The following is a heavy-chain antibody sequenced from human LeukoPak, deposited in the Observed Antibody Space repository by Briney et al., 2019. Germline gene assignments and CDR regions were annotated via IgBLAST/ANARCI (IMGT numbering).Heavy chain of an antibody. CDR3: AREVTYYYDSSGYLSDY. CDR2: ISSSSSYI. Sequence: PGGSLRLSCAASGFTFSSYSMNWVRQAPGKGLEWVSSISSSSSYIYYADSVKGRFTISRDNAKNSLYLQMNSLRAEDTAVYYCAREVTYYYDSSGYLSDYWGQGTLVTVSS. V-gene: IGHV3-21*01. D-gene: IGHD3-22*01. J-gene: IGHJ4*02. CDR1: GFTFSSYS.